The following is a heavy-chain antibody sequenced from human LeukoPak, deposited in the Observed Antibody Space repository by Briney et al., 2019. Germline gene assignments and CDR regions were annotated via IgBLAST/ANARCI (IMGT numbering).Heavy chain of an antibody. Sequence: GGSLRLSCAASGFTFSSYAMSWVRQAPGKGLEWVSAISGSGGSTYYADSVKGRFTISRGNSKNTLYLQMNSLRAEDTAVYYCAKNRGPLYSHGFFDYWGQGTLVTVSS. CDR3: AKNRGPLYSHGFFDY. CDR2: ISGSGGST. V-gene: IGHV3-23*01. CDR1: GFTFSSYA. D-gene: IGHD5-18*01. J-gene: IGHJ4*02.